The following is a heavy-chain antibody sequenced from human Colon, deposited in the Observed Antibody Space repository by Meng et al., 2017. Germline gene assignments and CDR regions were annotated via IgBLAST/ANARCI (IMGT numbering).Heavy chain of an antibody. CDR3: ARSLGYYDYVWGSYPPGY. Sequence: QVQPPQLGAVLLKPSETLSLTCAVYGGSFSGYYWSWIRQPPGKGLEWIGEINHSGSTNYNPSLKSRVTISVDTSKNQFSLKLSSVTAADTAVYYCARSLGYYDYVWGSYPPGYWGQGTLVTVSS. CDR2: INHSGST. CDR1: GGSFSGYY. V-gene: IGHV4-34*01. D-gene: IGHD3-16*01. J-gene: IGHJ4*02.